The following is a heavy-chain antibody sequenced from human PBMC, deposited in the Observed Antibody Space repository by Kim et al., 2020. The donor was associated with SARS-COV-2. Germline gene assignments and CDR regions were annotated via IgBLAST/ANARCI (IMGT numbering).Heavy chain of an antibody. D-gene: IGHD3-10*01. Sequence: GGSLRLSCAASGFTFSSYAMSWVRQAPGKGLEWVSAISGSGGSTYYADSVKGRFTISRDNSKNTLYLQMNSLRAEDTAVYSCANCRAPYYYGSGRPEKIYGMDVWGQGTTVTVSS. CDR3: ANCRAPYYYGSGRPEKIYGMDV. J-gene: IGHJ6*02. CDR2: ISGSGGST. V-gene: IGHV3-23*01. CDR1: GFTFSSYA.